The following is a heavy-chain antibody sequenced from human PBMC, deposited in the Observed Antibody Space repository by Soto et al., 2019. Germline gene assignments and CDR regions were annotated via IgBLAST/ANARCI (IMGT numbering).Heavy chain of an antibody. V-gene: IGHV1-18*04. D-gene: IGHD2-8*01. J-gene: IGHJ6*02. CDR2: ISAYNGNT. Sequence: QVQLVQSGAEVKKPGASVKVSCKASGYTFTSYGISWVRQAPGQGLEWMGWISAYNGNTNYAQKLQGRVTITADKSTSTAYMELSSLRSEYTAVYYCARDMLSHHGMDVWGQGTTVTVSS. CDR3: ARDMLSHHGMDV. CDR1: GYTFTSYG.